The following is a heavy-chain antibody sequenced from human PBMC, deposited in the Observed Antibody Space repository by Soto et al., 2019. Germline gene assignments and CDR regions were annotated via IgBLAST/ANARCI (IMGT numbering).Heavy chain of an antibody. CDR3: ARLSYCGGDCYSGYFDY. CDR1: GGSISSYY. Sequence: SETLSLTCTVSGGSISSYYWSWIRQPPGKGLEWIGYIYYSGSTNYNPSLKSRVTISVDTSKNQFSLKLSSVTAADTAVYYCARLSYCGGDCYSGYFDYWGQGTLVTVSS. J-gene: IGHJ4*02. V-gene: IGHV4-59*01. D-gene: IGHD2-21*02. CDR2: IYYSGST.